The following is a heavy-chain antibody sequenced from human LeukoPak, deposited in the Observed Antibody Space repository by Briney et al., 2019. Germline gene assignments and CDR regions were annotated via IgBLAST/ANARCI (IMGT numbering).Heavy chain of an antibody. CDR2: ISAYNGNT. V-gene: IGHV1-18*01. D-gene: IGHD4-11*01. CDR1: GYTFTSYG. CDR3: ARVCYDYSNYADGYYYMDV. J-gene: IGHJ6*03. Sequence: EASVKVSCKASGYTFTSYGISWVRQAPGEGLEWMGWISAYNGNTNYAQKLQGRVTMTTDTSTSTAYMELRSLRSDDTAVYYCARVCYDYSNYADGYYYMDVWGKGTTVTVSS.